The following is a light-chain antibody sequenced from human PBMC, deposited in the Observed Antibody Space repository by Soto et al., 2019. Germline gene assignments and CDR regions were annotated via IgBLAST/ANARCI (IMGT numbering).Light chain of an antibody. V-gene: IGKV3-11*01. CDR1: QSVSRY. J-gene: IGKJ4*01. CDR2: GAS. Sequence: EIVLTQSPDTLSLSPGESATLSCRASQSVSRYLAWYQQKPGQTPRLLIYGASNRATGIPARFSGSGSGTDFTLTISSLEPEDFAVYYCQQHSSWSLTFGGGTKVDIK. CDR3: QQHSSWSLT.